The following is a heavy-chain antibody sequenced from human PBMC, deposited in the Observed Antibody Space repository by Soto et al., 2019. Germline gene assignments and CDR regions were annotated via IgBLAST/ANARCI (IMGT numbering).Heavy chain of an antibody. Sequence: QVQLVESGGGLVKPGGSLRLSCAASGFTFSDSYMSWIRQAPGKGLQWVAYISGSSGYTGYADSVKGRFTIYRDNAKNSLYLQMNSLRAEDTAVYYCARDRGGYGPPDVWGQGTTVTVSS. V-gene: IGHV3-11*06. D-gene: IGHD3-10*01. CDR1: GFTFSDSY. CDR3: ARDRGGYGPPDV. CDR2: ISGSSGYT. J-gene: IGHJ6*02.